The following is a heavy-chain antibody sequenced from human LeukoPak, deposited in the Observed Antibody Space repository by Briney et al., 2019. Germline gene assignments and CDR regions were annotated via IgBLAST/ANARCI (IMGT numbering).Heavy chain of an antibody. Sequence: PSETLSLTCSVSGASITSDAYYWAWLRQPPGKGLEWIGSVYYSGSIKYNPSLKGRVSVSRDMSKNQFFLNLNSVNATDTAVYYCARRDYAAWFDPWGQGTLVTVSS. CDR1: GASITSDAYY. CDR2: VYYSGSI. CDR3: ARRDYAAWFDP. J-gene: IGHJ5*02. D-gene: IGHD4/OR15-4a*01. V-gene: IGHV4-39*07.